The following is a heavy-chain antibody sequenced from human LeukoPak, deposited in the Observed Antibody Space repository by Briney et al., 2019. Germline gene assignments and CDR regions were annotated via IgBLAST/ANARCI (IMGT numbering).Heavy chain of an antibody. CDR1: GGSFSGYY. Sequence: SETLSLTCAVYGGSFSGYYWSWIRQPPGKGLEWIGEINHSGSTNYNPSLKSRVTISVDTSKNQFSLKLSSVTAADTAVYYCARTDILTGEYYFDYWGQGTLVTVSS. J-gene: IGHJ4*02. D-gene: IGHD3-9*01. V-gene: IGHV4-34*01. CDR2: INHSGST. CDR3: ARTDILTGEYYFDY.